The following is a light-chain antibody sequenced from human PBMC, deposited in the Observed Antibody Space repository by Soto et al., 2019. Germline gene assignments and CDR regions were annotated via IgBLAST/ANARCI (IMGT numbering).Light chain of an antibody. CDR1: QSVSSW. CDR3: QQHRSYPVT. V-gene: IGKV1-5*03. J-gene: IGKJ5*01. Sequence: DIQMTQSPSTLSASVGDRVIITCRASQSVSSWLAWYQHKPGKAAKLLIYKASSLESWVPSRFSGSGSGTEFTLTINSLQPYDFATNYCQQHRSYPVTFGQGTRLEIK. CDR2: KAS.